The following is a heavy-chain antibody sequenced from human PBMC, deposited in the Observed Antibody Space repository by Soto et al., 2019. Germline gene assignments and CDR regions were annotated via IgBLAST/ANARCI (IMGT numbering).Heavy chain of an antibody. Sequence: QEQLQQSGPGLVKPSQTLSLTCAISGDSVSKNSATWNWIRQSPARGLEWLGRTYYRSKWDNDYSVSVQSRITINPATSKNQFSLQLNSVTPEDTAVYYCARGSLRGGNWYFDLWGHGTLVTVSS. V-gene: IGHV6-1*01. CDR2: TYYRSKWDN. D-gene: IGHD3-16*01. CDR3: ARGSLRGGNWYFDL. CDR1: GDSVSKNSAT. J-gene: IGHJ2*01.